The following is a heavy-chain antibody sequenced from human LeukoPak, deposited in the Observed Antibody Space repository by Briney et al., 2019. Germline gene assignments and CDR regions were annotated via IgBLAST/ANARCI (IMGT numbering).Heavy chain of an antibody. Sequence: PSETLSLTCAVYGGSFSGYYWSWIRQPPGKGLEWIGEINHSGSTNYNPSLKSRGTISVDTSKNQFSLKLSSVTAADTAVYYCARDTDTAMANAFDIWGQGTMVTVSS. J-gene: IGHJ3*02. V-gene: IGHV4-34*01. D-gene: IGHD5-18*01. CDR2: INHSGST. CDR3: ARDTDTAMANAFDI. CDR1: GGSFSGYY.